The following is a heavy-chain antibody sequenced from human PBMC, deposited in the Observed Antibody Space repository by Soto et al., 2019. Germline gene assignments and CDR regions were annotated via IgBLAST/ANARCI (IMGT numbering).Heavy chain of an antibody. Sequence: EVQLVESGGGLVKPGGSLRLSCAASGFTFSSYSMNWVRQAPGKGLEWVSRISSSSSYIYYADSVKGRFTISRDSAKNSLYLQMNSLRAEDTAVYYCARDSDSSYYFDYWGQGTLVTVSS. D-gene: IGHD3-10*01. CDR3: ARDSDSSYYFDY. V-gene: IGHV3-21*01. CDR2: ISSSSSYI. CDR1: GFTFSSYS. J-gene: IGHJ4*02.